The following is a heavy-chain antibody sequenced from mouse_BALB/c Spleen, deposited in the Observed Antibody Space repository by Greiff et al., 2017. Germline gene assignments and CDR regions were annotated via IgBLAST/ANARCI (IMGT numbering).Heavy chain of an antibody. J-gene: IGHJ3*01. D-gene: IGHD2-10*01. CDR1: GFTFSSYG. CDR2: ISSGGSYT. Sequence: EVQVVESGGDLVKPGGSLKLSCAASGFTFSSYGMSWVRQTPDKRLEWVATISSGGSYTYYPDSVKGRFTISRDNAKNTLYLQMSSLKSEDTAMYYCATYYGNSSWFAYWGQGTLVTVSA. V-gene: IGHV5-6*01. CDR3: ATYYGNSSWFAY.